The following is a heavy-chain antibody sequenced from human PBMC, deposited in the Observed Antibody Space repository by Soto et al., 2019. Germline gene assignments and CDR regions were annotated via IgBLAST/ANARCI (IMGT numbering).Heavy chain of an antibody. Sequence: SETLSLTCSVSGDSISNLDYFWAWIRQPPGQALEYIGYIYKSATTYYNPSFESRVAVSVDTSKSQFSLNVTSVTAADTAVYFCARGRYCLTGRCFPNWFDSWGQGALVTVSS. D-gene: IGHD7-27*01. CDR2: IYKSATT. J-gene: IGHJ5*01. V-gene: IGHV4-30-4*01. CDR3: ARGRYCLTGRCFPNWFDS. CDR1: GDSISNLDYF.